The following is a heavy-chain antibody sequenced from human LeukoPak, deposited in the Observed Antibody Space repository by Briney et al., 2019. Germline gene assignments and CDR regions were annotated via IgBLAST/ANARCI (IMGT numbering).Heavy chain of an antibody. Sequence: GGSLRLSCAASGFTVSSNYMSWIRQAPGKGLEWVSVIYSGGSTYYADSVKGRFTISRDNSKNTLYLQMNSLRAEDTAVYYCARDFHGGYAFDIWGQGTMVTVSS. CDR1: GFTVSSNY. V-gene: IGHV3-53*01. D-gene: IGHD4-23*01. CDR2: IYSGGST. CDR3: ARDFHGGYAFDI. J-gene: IGHJ3*02.